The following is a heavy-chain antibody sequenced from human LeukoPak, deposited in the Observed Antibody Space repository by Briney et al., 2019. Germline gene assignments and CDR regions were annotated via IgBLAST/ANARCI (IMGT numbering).Heavy chain of an antibody. CDR2: IYSGGTT. CDR3: AREVGGALHYFDY. Sequence: GGSLRLSCAASGVTVSTNYMGWVRQAPGKGLEWVSDIYSGGTTYYADSVKGRFTISRDNSKNTLYLQMDSLRAEDTAVYYCAREVGGALHYFDYWGQGTLVTVSS. D-gene: IGHD1-26*01. V-gene: IGHV3-66*01. J-gene: IGHJ4*02. CDR1: GVTVSTNY.